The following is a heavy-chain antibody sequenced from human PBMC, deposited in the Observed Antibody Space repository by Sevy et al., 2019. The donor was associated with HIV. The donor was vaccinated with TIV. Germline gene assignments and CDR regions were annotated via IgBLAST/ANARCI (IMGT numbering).Heavy chain of an antibody. CDR3: ARGLRLRSYYGMDV. D-gene: IGHD4-17*01. J-gene: IGHJ6*02. CDR1: GGSFSGYY. V-gene: IGHV4-34*01. CDR2: INHSGST. Sequence: SETLSLTCAVYGGSFSGYYWSWIRQPPGKGLEWIGEINHSGSTNYNPSLKSRVTISVDTPKNQFSLKLSSVTAADTAVYYCARGLRLRSYYGMDVWGQGTTVTVSS.